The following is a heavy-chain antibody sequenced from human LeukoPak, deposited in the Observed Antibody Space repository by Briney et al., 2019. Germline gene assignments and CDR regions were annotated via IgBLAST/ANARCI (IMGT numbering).Heavy chain of an antibody. J-gene: IGHJ4*02. D-gene: IGHD6-6*01. CDR3: ARGEMLYSSSSLFDY. Sequence: ASVKVSCKASGYTFTSYGISWVRQAPGQGLEWMGWISAYNGNTNYAQKLQGRVTMTTDTSTSTAYMELRSLRSDDTAVYYCARGEMLYSSSSLFDYWGQGTLVTVSP. V-gene: IGHV1-18*01. CDR2: ISAYNGNT. CDR1: GYTFTSYG.